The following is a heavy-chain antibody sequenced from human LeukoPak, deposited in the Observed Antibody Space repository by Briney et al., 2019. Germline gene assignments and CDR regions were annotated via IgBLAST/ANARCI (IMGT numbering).Heavy chain of an antibody. CDR1: GFTVITND. CDR2: LYSDGNT. Sequence: GGSLRLSCAASGFTVITNDMTWVRQAPGKGLEWVSVLYSDGNTKYADSVQGRFTISRDNSKNTLYLEMNSLSPDDTAVYYCARGVEPLSANTLAYWGQGTLVTVSS. V-gene: IGHV3-53*01. D-gene: IGHD1-14*01. J-gene: IGHJ4*02. CDR3: ARGVEPLSANTLAY.